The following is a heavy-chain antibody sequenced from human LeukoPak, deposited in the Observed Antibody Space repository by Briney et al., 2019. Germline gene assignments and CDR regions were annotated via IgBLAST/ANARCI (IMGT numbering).Heavy chain of an antibody. CDR3: ARLRNYYDSSGFYYAGPYDAFDI. Sequence: SETLSLTCAVYGGSFSGYYWSWIRQPPGKGLEWVGEIHHSESTNYNPSLKSRVTISVDTSKNQFSLKLSSVTAADTAVYYCARLRNYYDSSGFYYAGPYDAFDIWGQGTMVTVSS. V-gene: IGHV4-34*01. J-gene: IGHJ3*02. D-gene: IGHD3-22*01. CDR2: IHHSEST. CDR1: GGSFSGYY.